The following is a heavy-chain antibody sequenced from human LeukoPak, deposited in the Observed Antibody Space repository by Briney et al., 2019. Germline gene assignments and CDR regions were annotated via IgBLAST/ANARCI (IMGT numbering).Heavy chain of an antibody. V-gene: IGHV4-4*07. J-gene: IGHJ5*02. Sequence: SETLSLTCTVSGYSISGGYYWGWIRQPAGKGLEWIGRIYTSGSTNYNPSLKSRVTMSVDTSKNQFSLKLSSVTAADTAVYYCTRSQLLNYYDSSGANWFDPWGQGTLVTVSS. CDR3: TRSQLLNYYDSSGANWFDP. D-gene: IGHD3-22*01. CDR1: GYSISGGYY. CDR2: IYTSGST.